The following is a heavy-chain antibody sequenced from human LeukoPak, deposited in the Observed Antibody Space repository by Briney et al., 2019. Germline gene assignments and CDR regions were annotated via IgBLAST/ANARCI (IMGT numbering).Heavy chain of an antibody. CDR1: GFTLGSHD. D-gene: IGHD5-18*01. V-gene: IGHV3-13*01. Sequence: PGGSLRLSCIASGFTLGSHDMHWVRQIPGQGLEWVAAVSSGFHAFFADSVQGRFTVSREDARNSLYLQMNSLRAGDTAVYYCVREARGYHYTYFDYWGQGTLVTVSS. CDR3: VREARGYHYTYFDY. J-gene: IGHJ4*02. CDR2: VSSGFHA.